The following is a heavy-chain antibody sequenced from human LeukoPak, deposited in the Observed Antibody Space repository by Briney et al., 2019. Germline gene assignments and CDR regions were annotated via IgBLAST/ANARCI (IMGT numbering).Heavy chain of an antibody. CDR1: GGSISSYY. D-gene: IGHD4-11*01. Sequence: SETLSLTCTVSGGSISSYYWSWIRQPPGKGLEWIGYIYYNGNTNYNPSLKGRVTISVDSSKNQFSLRLSSVTAADTAVYYCARLRVVDCSNYYYYMDVWGKGTTVTVSS. V-gene: IGHV4-59*01. J-gene: IGHJ6*03. CDR3: ARLRVVDCSNYYYYMDV. CDR2: IYYNGNT.